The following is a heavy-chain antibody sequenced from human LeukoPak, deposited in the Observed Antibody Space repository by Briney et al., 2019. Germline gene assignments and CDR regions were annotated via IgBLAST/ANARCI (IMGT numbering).Heavy chain of an antibody. CDR2: ITSSGDSI. D-gene: IGHD4-17*01. CDR3: ARDPEYSDR. J-gene: IGHJ4*02. CDR1: GIIFGDFY. V-gene: IGHV3-11*01. Sequence: GGSLRLSCVGSGIIFGDFYMNWSRQAPGKGLEWISFITSSGDSIYYADSVKGRFTVFRDNAKNSLYLEMKSLRAEDTAVYFCARDPEYSDRWGQGTLVTVSS.